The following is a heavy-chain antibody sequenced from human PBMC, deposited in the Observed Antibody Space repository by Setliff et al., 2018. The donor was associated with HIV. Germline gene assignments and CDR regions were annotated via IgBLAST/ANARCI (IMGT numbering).Heavy chain of an antibody. V-gene: IGHV4-39*01. D-gene: IGHD6-6*01. J-gene: IGHJ4*02. Sequence: ETLSLTCTVSGGSISSSSYYWGWIRQPPGKGLEWIGSIYYSGSTYYNPSLKSRVTISVDTSKNQFSLKLSSVTAADTAVYYCAISSETHNPFDYWGQGTLVTVSS. CDR2: IYYSGST. CDR3: AISSETHNPFDY. CDR1: GGSISSSSYY.